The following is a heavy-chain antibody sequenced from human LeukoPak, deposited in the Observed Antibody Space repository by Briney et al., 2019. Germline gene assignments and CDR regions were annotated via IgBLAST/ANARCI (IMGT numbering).Heavy chain of an antibody. CDR1: GGSFSGYY. J-gene: IGHJ4*02. CDR3: ARHFRFIGFGELLAFDT. CDR2: INHSGST. Sequence: SETLSLTCAVYGGSFSGYYWSWIRQPPGKGLGWIGEINHSGSTNYNPSLKSRVTISVDTSKNQFSLNLNSMTAADSGVYYCARHFRFIGFGELLAFDTWGQGTRVIVSS. D-gene: IGHD3-10*01. V-gene: IGHV4-34*01.